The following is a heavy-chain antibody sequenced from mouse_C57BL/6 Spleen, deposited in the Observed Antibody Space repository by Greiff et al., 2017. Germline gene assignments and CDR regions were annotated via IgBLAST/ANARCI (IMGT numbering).Heavy chain of an antibody. J-gene: IGHJ4*01. D-gene: IGHD2-4*01. Sequence: EVKLMESGPGMVKPSQSLSLTCTVTGYSITSGYDWHWIRHFPGNKLEWMGYISYSGSTNYNPSLKSRISITHDTSKNHFFLKLNSVTTEYTATYYCARNGYDYYYAMDYWGQGTSVTVSA. CDR2: ISYSGST. CDR1: GYSITSGYD. CDR3: ARNGYDYYYAMDY. V-gene: IGHV3-1*01.